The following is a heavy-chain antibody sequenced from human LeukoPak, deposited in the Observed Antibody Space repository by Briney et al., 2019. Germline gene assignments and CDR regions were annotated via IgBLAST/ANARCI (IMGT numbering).Heavy chain of an antibody. CDR3: AMVLWQSGRPGP. V-gene: IGHV4-34*01. CDR2: IDHSGGT. D-gene: IGHD2/OR15-2a*01. CDR1: GGSLINYY. Sequence: KPSETLSRTCAVYGGSLINYYWSWIRQSPGKGLEWIGDIDHSGGTSYNPALRSRVTMSIDPSRNQFYLKINSVTASGTAVYYCAMVLWQSGRPGPWDQGSLVTVSS. J-gene: IGHJ5*02.